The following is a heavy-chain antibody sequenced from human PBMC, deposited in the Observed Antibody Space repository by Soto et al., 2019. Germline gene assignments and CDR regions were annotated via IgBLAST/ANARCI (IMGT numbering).Heavy chain of an antibody. Sequence: GGSLRLSCAASGFTFNIYGMHWVRQAPGKGLEWVAVISHDGSNKYYADSVKGRFTISRDDSKNTLYLQMNSLRAEDTAIYYCASMIIAAAAYYYYGMDVWGQGTTVTVSS. CDR1: GFTFNIYG. CDR3: ASMIIAAAAYYYYGMDV. V-gene: IGHV3-30*03. CDR2: ISHDGSNK. D-gene: IGHD6-13*01. J-gene: IGHJ6*02.